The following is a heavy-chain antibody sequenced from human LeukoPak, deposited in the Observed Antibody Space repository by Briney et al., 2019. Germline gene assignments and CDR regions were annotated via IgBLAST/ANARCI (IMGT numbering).Heavy chain of an antibody. V-gene: IGHV3-30*07. J-gene: IGHJ3*02. CDR1: GFTLSSYT. Sequence: GGSLRLSCEASGFTLSSYTMHWVRQAPGRGLEWVALIAYDESLKYYADSVRGRITVSRDSAKTTLYLQMNSLRTEDTAVYYCAREANAFDIWGQGTVVTVSS. CDR3: AREANAFDI. CDR2: IAYDESLK.